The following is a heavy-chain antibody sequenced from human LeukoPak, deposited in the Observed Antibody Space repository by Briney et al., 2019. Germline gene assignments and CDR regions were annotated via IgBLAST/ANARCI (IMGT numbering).Heavy chain of an antibody. CDR3: ARDGDYDILTGRASNYYMDV. D-gene: IGHD3-9*01. CDR1: GYTFTSYY. CDR2: INPSGGST. V-gene: IGHV1-46*01. Sequence: GASVKVSCKASGYTFTSYYMHWVRQAPGQGLEWMGIINPSGGSTSYAQKFQGRVTMTRDMSTSTAYMELRSLRSDDTAVYYCARDGDYDILTGRASNYYMDVWGKGTTVTVSS. J-gene: IGHJ6*03.